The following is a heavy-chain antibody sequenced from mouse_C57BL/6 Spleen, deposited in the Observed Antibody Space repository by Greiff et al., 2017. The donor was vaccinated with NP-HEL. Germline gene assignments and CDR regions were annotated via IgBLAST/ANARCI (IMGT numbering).Heavy chain of an antibody. Sequence: VKLQESGAELVKPGASVKISCKASGYAFSSYWMNWVKQRPGKGLEWIGQIYPGDGDTNYNGKFKGKATLTADKSSSTAYMQLSSLTSEDSAVYFCARGYYYGSSYDAMDYWGQGTSVTVSS. CDR1: GYAFSSYW. V-gene: IGHV1-80*01. J-gene: IGHJ4*01. CDR3: ARGYYYGSSYDAMDY. D-gene: IGHD1-1*01. CDR2: IYPGDGDT.